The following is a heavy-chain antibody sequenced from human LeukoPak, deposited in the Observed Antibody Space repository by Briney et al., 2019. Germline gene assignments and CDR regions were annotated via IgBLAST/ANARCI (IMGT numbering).Heavy chain of an antibody. V-gene: IGHV3-33*01. J-gene: IGHJ6*02. Sequence: PGRSLRLSCVASGFTFSSYGMHWVRQAPGKGLEWVAVIWYDGSNKYYADSVKGRFTISRDNSKNTLYLQMNSLRAEDTAVYYCARDQGVAVGATTSVYYYGMDVWGQGTTVTVSS. CDR3: ARDQGVAVGATTSVYYYGMDV. CDR1: GFTFSSYG. CDR2: IWYDGSNK. D-gene: IGHD1-26*01.